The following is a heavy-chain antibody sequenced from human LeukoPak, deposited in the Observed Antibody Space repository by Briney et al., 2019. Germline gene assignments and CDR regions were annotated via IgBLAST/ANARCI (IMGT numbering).Heavy chain of an antibody. Sequence: SETLSLTCAVYGGSFSGYYWSWIRQPPGKGLEWIGEINHSGSTNYNPSLKSRVTISVDTSKNQFSLKLSSVTAADTAAYYCARVIAAAGNYYYYMDVWGKGTTVTVSS. V-gene: IGHV4-34*01. CDR3: ARVIAAAGNYYYYMDV. CDR2: INHSGST. J-gene: IGHJ6*03. D-gene: IGHD6-13*01. CDR1: GGSFSGYY.